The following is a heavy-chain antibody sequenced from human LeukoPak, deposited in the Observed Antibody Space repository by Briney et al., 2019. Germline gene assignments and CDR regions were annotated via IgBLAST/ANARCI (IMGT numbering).Heavy chain of an antibody. D-gene: IGHD1-26*01. CDR3: ARGRYSGFDI. Sequence: SQTLSLTCALSGDSLFTSGVDWTWIRQSPSRGLEWLGRTYYTSRWSNEYAVSLKSRITVNADTSKNQFSLQLNSVTPEDTALYYCARGRYSGFDIWGQGTTVTVSS. V-gene: IGHV6-1*01. CDR2: TYYTSRWSN. J-gene: IGHJ3*02. CDR1: GDSLFTSGVD.